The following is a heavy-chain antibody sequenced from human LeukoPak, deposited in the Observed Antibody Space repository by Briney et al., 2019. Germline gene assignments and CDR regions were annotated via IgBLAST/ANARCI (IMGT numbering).Heavy chain of an antibody. V-gene: IGHV3-9*01. CDR3: AKAPCGRTSCYSPFDY. CDR2: ISWNSGSM. D-gene: IGHD2-2*02. CDR1: GFPFADYA. J-gene: IGHJ4*02. Sequence: TLRLSCAASGFPFADYAMRCVRQAPGKGQEWVSGISWNSGSMGYADSVKGRFTISRDNAKNSLYLQMNSLRAEDTALYYCAKAPCGRTSCYSPFDYWGQGTLVTVSS.